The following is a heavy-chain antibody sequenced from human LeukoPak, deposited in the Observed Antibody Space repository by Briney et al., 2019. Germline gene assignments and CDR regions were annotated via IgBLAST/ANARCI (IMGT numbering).Heavy chain of an antibody. D-gene: IGHD3-3*01. J-gene: IGHJ5*02. CDR1: GFIVSDFD. Sequence: GGSLRLSCAASGFIVSDFDMNWVRQAPGKGLEWVSYLSTSGSYIHYAESVKGRFTISRDAGNNSLYLQLDSLTVEDTAVYFCARGNYDFAYDPWGQGTPVTVSS. V-gene: IGHV3-21*01. CDR3: ARGNYDFAYDP. CDR2: LSTSGSYI.